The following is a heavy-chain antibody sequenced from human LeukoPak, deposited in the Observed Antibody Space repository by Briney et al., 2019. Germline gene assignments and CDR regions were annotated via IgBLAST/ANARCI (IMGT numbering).Heavy chain of an antibody. CDR2: ISAYNGNT. CDR1: GYTFTSYG. J-gene: IGHJ3*02. V-gene: IGHV1-18*01. Sequence: ASVKVSCKASGYTFTSYGISWVRQAPGQGLEWMGWISAYNGNTNYAQKLQGRVTMTTDTSTSTAYMELRSLRSDDTAVYYCARGYSYGYYTTSDAFDIWGQGTMVTVSS. CDR3: ARGYSYGYYTTSDAFDI. D-gene: IGHD5-18*01.